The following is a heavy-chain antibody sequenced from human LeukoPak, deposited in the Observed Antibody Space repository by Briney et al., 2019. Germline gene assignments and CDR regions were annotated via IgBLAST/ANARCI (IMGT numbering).Heavy chain of an antibody. D-gene: IGHD3-10*01. Sequence: SVKVSCTASGGTFSSYAISWVRQAPGQGLEWMGGIIPIFGTANYAQKFQGRVTITTDESTSTAYMELSSLRSEDTAVYFCARARGGPAYYCDFWGQGTLVAVSS. CDR3: ARARGGPAYYCDF. CDR1: GGTFSSYA. J-gene: IGHJ4*02. V-gene: IGHV1-69*05. CDR2: IIPIFGTA.